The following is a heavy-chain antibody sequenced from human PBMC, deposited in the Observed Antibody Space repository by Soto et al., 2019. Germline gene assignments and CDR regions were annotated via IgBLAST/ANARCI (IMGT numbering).Heavy chain of an antibody. V-gene: IGHV3-23*01. D-gene: IGHD2-2*01. CDR3: AKAPLGYCSSTSCSLFYI. CDR2: ISGSGGST. Sequence: GGSLRLSCAASGFTFSSYSMNWVRQAPGKGLEWVSAISGSGGSTYYADSVKGRFTISRDNSKNTLYLQMNSLRAEDTAVYYCAKAPLGYCSSTSCSLFYIWGQGTMVTVSS. J-gene: IGHJ3*02. CDR1: GFTFSSYS.